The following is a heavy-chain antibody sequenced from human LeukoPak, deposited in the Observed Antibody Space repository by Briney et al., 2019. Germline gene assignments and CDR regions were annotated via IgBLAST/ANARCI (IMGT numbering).Heavy chain of an antibody. Sequence: ASVKVSCKASGYTLTGYYLHWVRQAPGQGLEWMGWINPNTGAKHSAQKFQGRITMTRDTSISTAYMVLSRLRSDDTAVYYCARDRVGSGWPRPYYFEVWGQGTLVPVSS. CDR1: GYTLTGYY. CDR2: INPNTGAK. J-gene: IGHJ4*02. D-gene: IGHD6-19*01. V-gene: IGHV1-2*02. CDR3: ARDRVGSGWPRPYYFEV.